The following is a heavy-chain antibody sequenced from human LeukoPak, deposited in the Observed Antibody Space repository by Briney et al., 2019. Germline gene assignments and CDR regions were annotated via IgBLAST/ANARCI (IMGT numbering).Heavy chain of an antibody. V-gene: IGHV3-23*01. CDR3: AKTPQYDYVWGSYRYTYFDY. CDR1: GFTFSSYA. D-gene: IGHD3-16*02. CDR2: ISGSGGST. J-gene: IGHJ4*02. Sequence: GGSLRLSCAASGFTFSSYAMSWVRQAPGKGLEWVSAISGSGGSTYYADSVKGRFTISRDNSKNTLYLQMNSLRAEDTAVYYCAKTPQYDYVWGSYRYTYFDYWGQGTLVTASS.